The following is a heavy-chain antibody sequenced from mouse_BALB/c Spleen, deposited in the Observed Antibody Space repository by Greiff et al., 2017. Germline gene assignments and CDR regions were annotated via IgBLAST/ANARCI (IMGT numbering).Heavy chain of an antibody. CDR1: GYTFTDYE. CDR3: TRAPYDGGFAY. Sequence: QVQLQQSGAELVRPGASVTLSCKASGYTFTDYEMHWVKQTPVHGLEWIGAIDPETGGTAYNQKFKGKATLTADKSSSTAYMELRSLTSEDSAVYYCTRAPYDGGFAYWGQGTLVTVSA. CDR2: IDPETGGT. V-gene: IGHV1-15*01. D-gene: IGHD2-12*01. J-gene: IGHJ3*01.